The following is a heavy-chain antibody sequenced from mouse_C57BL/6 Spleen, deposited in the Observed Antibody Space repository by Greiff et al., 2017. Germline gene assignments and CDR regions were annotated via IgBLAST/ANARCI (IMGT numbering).Heavy chain of an antibody. CDR3: ARSGYYYGSEGEYYFDY. V-gene: IGHV1-19*01. CDR1: GYTFTDYY. Sequence: EVQLQQSGPVLVKPGASVKMSCKASGYTFTDYYMNWVKQSHGKSLEWIGVINPYNGGTSYNQKFKGKATLTVDKSSSTAYMELNSLTSEDSAVYYCARSGYYYGSEGEYYFDYWGQGTTLTVSS. D-gene: IGHD1-1*01. CDR2: INPYNGGT. J-gene: IGHJ2*01.